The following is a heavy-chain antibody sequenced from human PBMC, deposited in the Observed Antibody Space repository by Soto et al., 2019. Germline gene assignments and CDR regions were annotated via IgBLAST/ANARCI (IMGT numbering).Heavy chain of an antibody. CDR3: AREGFWEWVKYYFDY. CDR1: GFTFSSYG. J-gene: IGHJ4*02. V-gene: IGHV3-33*01. Sequence: QVQLVESGGGVVQPGRSLRLSCAASGFTFSSYGMHWVRQAPGKGLEWVAVIWYDGSNKYYADSVKGRFTISRDNSKNTLYLQMNSLRAEDTAVYYWAREGFWEWVKYYFDYWGQGTLVTVSS. D-gene: IGHD3-10*01. CDR2: IWYDGSNK.